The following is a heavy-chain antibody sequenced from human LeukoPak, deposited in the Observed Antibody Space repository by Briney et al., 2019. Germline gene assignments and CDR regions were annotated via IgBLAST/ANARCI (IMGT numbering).Heavy chain of an antibody. CDR3: AKDNFGYGAMDC. Sequence: SQTLSLTCTVSGGAVNSDNQYWSWIRRPPGKGLEWIGYIHHSGSTYYNPSLKSRLTISLDTSRNQFSLKMNSVTAADTAVYYCAKDNFGYGAMDCWGQGTLVTVSS. J-gene: IGHJ4*02. D-gene: IGHD3-22*01. CDR2: IHHSGST. V-gene: IGHV4-30-4*01. CDR1: GGAVNSDNQY.